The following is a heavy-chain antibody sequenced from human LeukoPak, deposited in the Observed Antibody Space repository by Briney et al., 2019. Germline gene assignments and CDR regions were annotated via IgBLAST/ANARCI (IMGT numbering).Heavy chain of an antibody. CDR1: GFTFSSYA. CDR2: ISGSGGST. D-gene: IGHD3-9*01. CDR3: AKDELRYFDWLPFD. Sequence: AGGSLRLSCAVSGFTFSSYAMSWVRQAPGKGLEWVSAISGSGGSTYYADSVKGRFTISRDNSKNTLYLQMNSLRAEDTAVYYCAKDELRYFDWLPFDWGQGTLVTVSS. V-gene: IGHV3-23*01. J-gene: IGHJ4*02.